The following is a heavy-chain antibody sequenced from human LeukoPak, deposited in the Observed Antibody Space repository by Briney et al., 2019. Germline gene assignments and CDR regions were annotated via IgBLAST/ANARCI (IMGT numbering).Heavy chain of an antibody. J-gene: IGHJ6*03. CDR1: GESFSGYY. V-gene: IGHV4-34*01. CDR3: ARGSRVGLWHLLGQLHYYYMDV. D-gene: IGHD2-21*01. CDR2: INHSGST. Sequence: PSETLSLTCAVHGESFSGYYWSWIRQPPGKGPEWIGEINHSGSTNYNPSLKSRVTISVDTSKNEFSVNLTSVTAADTAVYYCARGSRVGLWHLLGQLHYYYMDVWDKGTTVTISS.